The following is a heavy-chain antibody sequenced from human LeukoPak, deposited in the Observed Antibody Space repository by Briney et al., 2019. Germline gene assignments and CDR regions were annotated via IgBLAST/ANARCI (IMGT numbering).Heavy chain of an antibody. CDR3: ARELGYYDSSGPLSWVYYFDY. D-gene: IGHD3-22*01. J-gene: IGHJ4*02. Sequence: PGGSLGLSCAASGFTVSSNYMSWVRQAPGKGLEWVSVIYSGGSTYYADSVKGRFTISRDNSKNTLYLQMNSLRAEDTAVYYCARELGYYDSSGPLSWVYYFDYWGQGTLVTVSS. CDR2: IYSGGST. CDR1: GFTVSSNY. V-gene: IGHV3-53*01.